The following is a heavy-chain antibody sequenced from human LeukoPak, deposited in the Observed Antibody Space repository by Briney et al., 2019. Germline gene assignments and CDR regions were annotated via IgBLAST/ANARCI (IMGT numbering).Heavy chain of an antibody. V-gene: IGHV1-2*02. D-gene: IGHD3/OR15-3a*01. J-gene: IGHJ6*03. Sequence: ASVKVSCKASGYTFTGYYMHWGRQAPGQGREWRGWINPNSGGTNYAQKFQGRVTMTRDTSISTAYMERSRLRSDDPAVYYCARAMGRQRTGYYQSYMDVWGKGTTVTVSS. CDR3: ARAMGRQRTGYYQSYMDV. CDR1: GYTFTGYY. CDR2: INPNSGGT.